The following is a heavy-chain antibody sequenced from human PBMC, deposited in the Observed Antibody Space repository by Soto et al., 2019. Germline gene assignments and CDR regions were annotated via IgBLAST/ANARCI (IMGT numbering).Heavy chain of an antibody. D-gene: IGHD1-26*01. Sequence: HPGGSLRLSCAASGFTFSSYAMHWVRQAPGKGLEWVAVISYDGSNKYYADSVKGRFTISRDNSKNTLYLQMNSLRAEDTAVYYCARVHRVGATSPYYFDYWGQGTLVTVSS. J-gene: IGHJ4*02. CDR3: ARVHRVGATSPYYFDY. CDR1: GFTFSSYA. V-gene: IGHV3-30-3*01. CDR2: ISYDGSNK.